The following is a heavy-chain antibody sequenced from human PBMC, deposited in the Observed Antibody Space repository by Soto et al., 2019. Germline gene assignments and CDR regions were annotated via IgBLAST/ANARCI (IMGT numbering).Heavy chain of an antibody. CDR2: SSAYNGNT. CDR1: GYTFTSYG. D-gene: IGHD3-10*01. V-gene: IGHV1-18*01. Sequence: QVQLGQSGAEVKKPGASVKVSCKASGYTFTSYGISWVRQAPGQGLEWMGWSSAYNGNTNYAQKLQGRVTMTTDPSTSTAYMELRSLRSHDPAVYYCARDYGFGELFDPWGQGTRVTVSS. CDR3: ARDYGFGELFDP. J-gene: IGHJ5*02.